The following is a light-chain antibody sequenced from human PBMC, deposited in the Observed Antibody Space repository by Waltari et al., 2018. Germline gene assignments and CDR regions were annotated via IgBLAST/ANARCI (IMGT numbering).Light chain of an antibody. CDR3: YSTDSSGNHRV. CDR1: ALPKQY. J-gene: IGLJ2*01. Sequence: SYELTQPPSVSVSPGQTARITCSGDALPKQYAYWYQQKSGQAPVLVIYEDSKRPSWIPERFSGSSSGTMATLTISGAQVEDEADYYCYSTDSSGNHRVCGGGTKLTVL. CDR2: EDS. V-gene: IGLV3-10*01.